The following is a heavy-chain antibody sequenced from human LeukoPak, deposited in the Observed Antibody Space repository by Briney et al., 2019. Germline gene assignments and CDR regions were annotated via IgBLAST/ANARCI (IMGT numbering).Heavy chain of an antibody. CDR3: TTRGGSFSIFDY. CDR2: ISGSGGGT. V-gene: IGHV3-23*01. CDR1: GFTFSSYA. Sequence: GGSLRLSCAASGFTFSSYAMSWVRQAPGKGLEWVSAISGSGGGTYYADSVKGRFTISRDNSKNTLYLQMNSLKTEDTAVYFCTTRGGSFSIFDYWGQGTLVTVSS. J-gene: IGHJ4*02. D-gene: IGHD1-26*01.